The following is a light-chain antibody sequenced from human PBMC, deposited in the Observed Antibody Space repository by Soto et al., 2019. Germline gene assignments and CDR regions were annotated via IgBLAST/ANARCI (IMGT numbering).Light chain of an antibody. J-gene: IGKJ1*01. CDR1: QSVLYSSNNKNY. CDR3: QPDYSTTWT. Sequence: DIVMTQSPDSLAVSLGERATINCKSSQSVLYSSNNKNYLAWYQQKPGQPPKLLIYWASTRESGVPDRFSGSGSGTDFTLTISSLQAEDVAVYYWQPDYSTTWTCGQGTKVEIK. CDR2: WAS. V-gene: IGKV4-1*01.